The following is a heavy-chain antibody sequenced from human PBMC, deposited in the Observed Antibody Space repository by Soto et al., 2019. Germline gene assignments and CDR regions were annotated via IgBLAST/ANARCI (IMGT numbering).Heavy chain of an antibody. CDR3: VGSQQMVY. CDR1: GFTFSTYS. J-gene: IGHJ4*02. CDR2: IKQDGGEK. V-gene: IGHV3-7*05. Sequence: PGGSLRLSCAASGFTFSTYSMTWVRQAPGKGLEWVANIKQDGGEKYYVDSVKGRFTISRDNAKNSLFLQMNSLRAEDTAVYYCVGSQQMVYWGQGTLVTVSS. D-gene: IGHD6-13*01.